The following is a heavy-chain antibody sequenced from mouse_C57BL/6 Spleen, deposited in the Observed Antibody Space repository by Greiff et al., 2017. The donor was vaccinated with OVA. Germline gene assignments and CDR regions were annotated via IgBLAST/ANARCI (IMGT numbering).Heavy chain of an antibody. CDR2: IDPANGNT. Sequence: EVKLMESVAELVRPGASVKLSCTASGFNIKNTYMHWVKQRPEQGLEWIGRIDPANGNTKYAPKFQGKATITADTSSNTAYLQLSSLTSEDTAIYYCARRPDYDGYYWYFDVWGTGTTVTVSS. CDR1: GFNIKNTY. V-gene: IGHV14-3*01. CDR3: ARRPDYDGYYWYFDV. J-gene: IGHJ1*03. D-gene: IGHD2-4*01.